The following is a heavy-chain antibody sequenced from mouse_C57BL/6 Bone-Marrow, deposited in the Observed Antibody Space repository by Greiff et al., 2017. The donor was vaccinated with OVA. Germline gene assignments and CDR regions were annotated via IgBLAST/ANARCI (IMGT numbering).Heavy chain of an antibody. J-gene: IGHJ2*01. CDR2: ISSGSSTI. CDR3: ARTYSNYVFFDY. D-gene: IGHD2-5*01. V-gene: IGHV5-17*01. Sequence: EVKLVESGGGLVKPGGSLKLSCAASGFTFSDYGMHWVRQAPEKGLEWVAYISSGSSTIYYADTVKGRFTISRDNAKNTLFLQITSLRSEDTAMYYCARTYSNYVFFDYWGQGTTLTVSS. CDR1: GFTFSDYG.